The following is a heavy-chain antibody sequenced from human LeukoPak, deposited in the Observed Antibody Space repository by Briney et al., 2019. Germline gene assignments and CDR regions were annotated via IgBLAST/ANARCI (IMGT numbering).Heavy chain of an antibody. CDR3: ARDRKHSGYYYGMDV. D-gene: IGHD1-26*01. V-gene: IGHV4-30-4*01. J-gene: IGHJ6*02. Sequence: SETLSLTCTVSGGSISSGDYYWSWIRQPPGKGLEWIGYIYYSGSTYYNPSLKSRVTMSVDTSKNQFSLKLSSVTAADTAVYYCARDRKHSGYYYGMDVWGQGTTVTVSS. CDR2: IYYSGST. CDR1: GGSISSGDYY.